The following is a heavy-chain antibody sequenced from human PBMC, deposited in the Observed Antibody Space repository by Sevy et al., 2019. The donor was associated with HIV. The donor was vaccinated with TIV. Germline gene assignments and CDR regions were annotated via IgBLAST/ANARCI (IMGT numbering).Heavy chain of an antibody. V-gene: IGHV1-2*05. Sequence: ASVKVSCKASGYTFTDYHIYWVRQAPGQGLEWVGRINPNSGGTNYAQRFQGRVTMTRDTSTAYMDLSRLTYVDTGIYYCARDSEDNRVDYWGQGTLVTVSS. CDR1: GYTFTDYH. CDR3: ARDSEDNRVDY. D-gene: IGHD2-15*01. J-gene: IGHJ4*02. CDR2: INPNSGGT.